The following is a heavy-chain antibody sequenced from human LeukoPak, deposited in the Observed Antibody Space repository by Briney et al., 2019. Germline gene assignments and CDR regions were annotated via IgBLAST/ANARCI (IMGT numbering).Heavy chain of an antibody. J-gene: IGHJ4*02. CDR1: GSSISSYY. V-gene: IGHV4-59*01. D-gene: IGHD5-18*01. CDR2: IYYIGST. CDR3: VRGGLWIDY. Sequence: PSETLSLTCTVSGSSISSYYWSWIRQPPGKGLEWIGYIYYIGSTSYNPSLKSRVTISVDMSKNQFSLKLSSVTAADTAVYYCVRGGLWIDYWGXGTVVTVSS.